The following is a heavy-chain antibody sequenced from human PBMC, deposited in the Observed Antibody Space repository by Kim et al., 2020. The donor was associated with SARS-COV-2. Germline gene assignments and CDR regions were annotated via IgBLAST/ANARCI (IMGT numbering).Heavy chain of an antibody. J-gene: IGHJ4*02. CDR1: GFFFSTYW. Sequence: GGSLRLSCVASGFFFSTYWMSWVRQAPGKGLVWVARIREDGGDTRYADSVKGRFTISRDNGKNVVSLQMNSLMSEDTAIYYCVRDCGPGHQGFEWGQGTLVTVSP. CDR3: VRDCGPGHQGFE. V-gene: IGHV3-74*01. CDR2: IREDGGDT. D-gene: IGHD2-21*01.